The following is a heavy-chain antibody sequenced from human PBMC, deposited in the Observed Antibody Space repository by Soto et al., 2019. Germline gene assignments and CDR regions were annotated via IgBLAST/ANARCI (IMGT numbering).Heavy chain of an antibody. V-gene: IGHV3-23*01. Sequence: RRLSCAASGFTFSSYAMSWVRQAPGKGLEWVSAISGSGGSTYYADSVKGRFTISRDNSKNTLYLQMNSLRAEDTAVYYCAKDSNVLTGYWSYYFDYWGQGTLVTVSS. CDR1: GFTFSSYA. CDR2: ISGSGGST. CDR3: AKDSNVLTGYWSYYFDY. D-gene: IGHD3-9*01. J-gene: IGHJ4*02.